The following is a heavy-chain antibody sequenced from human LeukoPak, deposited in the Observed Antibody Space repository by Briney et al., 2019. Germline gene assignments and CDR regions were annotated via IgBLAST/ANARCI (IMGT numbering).Heavy chain of an antibody. CDR2: IYSGGST. V-gene: IGHV3-53*01. Sequence: GGSLRLSCAASGFTVSSNYMNWVRQAPGKGLEWVSIIYSGGSTYYADSVKGRFTISRDNSKNTLYLQMNTLRVEDTAIYFCARQLGYCSEGNCYFDFWGQGTLVTVSS. CDR3: ARQLGYCSEGNCYFDF. CDR1: GFTVSSNY. J-gene: IGHJ4*02. D-gene: IGHD2-15*01.